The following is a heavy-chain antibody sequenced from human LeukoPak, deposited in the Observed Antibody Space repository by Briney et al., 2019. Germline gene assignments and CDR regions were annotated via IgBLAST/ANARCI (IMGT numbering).Heavy chain of an antibody. D-gene: IGHD3-10*01. V-gene: IGHV3-53*01. Sequence: GGSLRLSCAASGFTVSSNYMSWVRQAPGKGLEWVSVIYSGGSTYYADSVKGRFTISRDNSKNTLYLQMNSLRAEDTAVYYCARAMVFNWFDPWGQGTLVTVSS. J-gene: IGHJ5*02. CDR3: ARAMVFNWFDP. CDR1: GFTVSSNY. CDR2: IYSGGST.